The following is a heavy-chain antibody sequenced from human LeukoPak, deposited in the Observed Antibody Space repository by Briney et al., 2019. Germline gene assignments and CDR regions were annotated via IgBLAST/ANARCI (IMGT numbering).Heavy chain of an antibody. J-gene: IGHJ4*02. Sequence: SETLSLTCTVSGGSISSYYWSWIRQPPGKGLEWIWYIYTSGSTNYNPSLKSRVTISVDTSKNQFSLKLSSVTAADTAVYSCERGAYLPAATHILDYWGQGTLVTVSS. V-gene: IGHV4-4*09. CDR2: IYTSGST. D-gene: IGHD2-15*01. CDR1: GGSISSYY. CDR3: ERGAYLPAATHILDY.